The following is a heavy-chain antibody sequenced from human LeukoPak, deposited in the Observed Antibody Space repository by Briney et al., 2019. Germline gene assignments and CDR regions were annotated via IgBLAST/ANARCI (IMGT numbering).Heavy chain of an antibody. CDR2: IYSGVST. J-gene: IGHJ4*02. CDR3: ARVLDGGSGSYLEY. V-gene: IGHV3-66*01. D-gene: IGHD3-10*01. CDR1: GFTVSSNY. Sequence: SGGSLRLSCAASGFTVSSNYMSWVRQAPGKGLEWVSLIYSGVSTYYADSVKGRFTISRDNSKNTLYLQMNSLRAEDTALYYCARVLDGGSGSYLEYWGQGTLVTVSS.